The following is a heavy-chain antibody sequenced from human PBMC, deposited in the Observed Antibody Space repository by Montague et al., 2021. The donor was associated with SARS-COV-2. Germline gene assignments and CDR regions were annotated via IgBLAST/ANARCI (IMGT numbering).Heavy chain of an antibody. V-gene: IGHV3-43*02. CDR2: ISGDGGST. CDR1: GFTFDDYA. D-gene: IGHD2-15*01. Sequence: SLRLSCAASGFTFDDYAMHWVRQAPGKGLEWVSLISGDGGSTYYADSAKGRFTISRDNSKNSLYLQMNSLRTEDTALYHCAKDSRVGYCSGGSCYSTNHFDYWGQGTLVTVSS. J-gene: IGHJ4*02. CDR3: AKDSRVGYCSGGSCYSTNHFDY.